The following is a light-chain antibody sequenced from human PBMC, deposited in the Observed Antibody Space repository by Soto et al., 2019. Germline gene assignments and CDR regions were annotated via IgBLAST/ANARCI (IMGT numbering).Light chain of an antibody. CDR3: HQYGASPWT. V-gene: IGKV3-20*01. CDR1: QSVSSNY. Sequence: IVLTQSPGTVSLSAGERATLSCRASQSVSSNYFAWFQQRPGQAPRLLIYGVSTRATGTPDRFSASGSATEFTLNIYRLEPEDFAVYYCHQYGASPWTSGQGTK. J-gene: IGKJ1*01. CDR2: GVS.